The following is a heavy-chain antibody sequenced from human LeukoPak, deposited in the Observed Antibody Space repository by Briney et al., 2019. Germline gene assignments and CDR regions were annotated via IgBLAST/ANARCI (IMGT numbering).Heavy chain of an antibody. CDR2: IYYSGST. CDR3: AGLDCDADCYSAFDS. CDR1: GGSISSYY. V-gene: IGHV4-59*01. J-gene: IGHJ4*02. Sequence: SETLSLTCTVSGGSISSYYWSWIRQPPGKGLEWIGYIYYSGSTNYNPSLKSRVTISLDMSKNQFSLKLSSVTAADTALYYCAGLDCDADCYSAFDSWGQGTLVTVSS. D-gene: IGHD2-21*02.